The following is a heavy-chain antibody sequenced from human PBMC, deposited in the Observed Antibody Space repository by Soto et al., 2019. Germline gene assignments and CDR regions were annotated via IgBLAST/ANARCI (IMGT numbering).Heavy chain of an antibody. D-gene: IGHD6-6*01. CDR3: AKMFRHSSSLQH. J-gene: IGHJ1*01. CDR1: GFTFGSYA. CDR2: ISGSGGST. V-gene: IGHV3-23*01. Sequence: GGSLRLSCAASGFTFGSYAVSWVRQATGKGLEWVSAISGSGGSTYYADSVKGRFTISRDNSKNTLYLQMNSLRAEDTAVYYCAKMFRHSSSLQHWGQGTLVTVSS.